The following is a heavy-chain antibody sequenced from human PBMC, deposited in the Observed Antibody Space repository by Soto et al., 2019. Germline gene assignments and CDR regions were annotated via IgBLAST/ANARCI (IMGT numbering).Heavy chain of an antibody. Sequence: ASVKVSCKASGYTFTSYGISWVRQAPGQGLEWMGWISAYNGNTNYAQKLQGRVTMTTDTSTSTAYMELRSLRSDDTAVYYCASSYSSTGYYYYMDVWGKGTTVTVSS. J-gene: IGHJ6*03. D-gene: IGHD6-13*01. V-gene: IGHV1-18*01. CDR2: ISAYNGNT. CDR1: GYTFTSYG. CDR3: ASSYSSTGYYYYMDV.